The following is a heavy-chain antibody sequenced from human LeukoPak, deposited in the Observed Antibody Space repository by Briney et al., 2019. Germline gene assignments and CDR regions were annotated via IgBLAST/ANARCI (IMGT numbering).Heavy chain of an antibody. CDR3: ARHYTQGYYYYGMDV. V-gene: IGHV4-4*07. CDR2: IYTSGST. Sequence: SETLPLTCTVSGGSVSSYYWSWIRQPAGKGLEWIGRIYTSGSTNYNPSLKSRVTMSVDTSKNQFSLKLSSVTAADTAVYYCARHYTQGYYYYGMDVWGQGTTVTVSS. CDR1: GGSVSSYY. D-gene: IGHD4-11*01. J-gene: IGHJ6*02.